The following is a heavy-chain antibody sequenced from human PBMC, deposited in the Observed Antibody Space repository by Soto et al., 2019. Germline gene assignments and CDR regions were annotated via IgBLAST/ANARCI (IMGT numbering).Heavy chain of an antibody. Sequence: QVQLQESGPGLVKPSQSLSLTCTVSGASISSGGYYWSWIRQLPGKGLEWIGYIHYTGSTYYNPSLKSRVTISVDTSQNQFSLILTSVTAADTAVYHCASGDVGVWFDPWGQGTLVTVSS. V-gene: IGHV4-31*02. CDR1: GASISSGGYY. D-gene: IGHD3-16*01. J-gene: IGHJ5*02. CDR2: IHYTGST. CDR3: ASGDVGVWFDP.